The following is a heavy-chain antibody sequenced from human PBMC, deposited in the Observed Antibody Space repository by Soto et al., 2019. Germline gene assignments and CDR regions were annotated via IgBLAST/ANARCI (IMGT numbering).Heavy chain of an antibody. CDR1: VFTFSSSF. Sequence: VGSLRLSCVSSVFTFSSSFMGCVRHSPGKGLEWVANINQDGGGTYYVDSVQGRFTISRDNAKDSLFLQLNSLRGEDTAVYYCARYFRGSGRYFFDYWGQGTLVTVSS. J-gene: IGHJ4*02. CDR3: ARYFRGSGRYFFDY. CDR2: INQDGGGT. V-gene: IGHV3-7*03. D-gene: IGHD6-19*01.